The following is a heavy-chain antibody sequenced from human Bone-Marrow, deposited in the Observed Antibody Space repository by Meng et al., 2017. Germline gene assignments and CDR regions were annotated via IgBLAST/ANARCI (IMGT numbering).Heavy chain of an antibody. CDR2: IKQDGSEK. Sequence: GGSLRLSCTASDFTFSGSDVHWVRQASGKGLEWVANIKQDGSEKYYVDSVKGRFTISRDNAKNSLYLQMNSLRAEDTAVYYCASFPGQIRAIRKWLLLVWGQGTLVTVSS. J-gene: IGHJ4*02. D-gene: IGHD3-22*01. CDR1: DFTFSGSD. V-gene: IGHV3-7*02. CDR3: ASFPGQIRAIRKWLLLV.